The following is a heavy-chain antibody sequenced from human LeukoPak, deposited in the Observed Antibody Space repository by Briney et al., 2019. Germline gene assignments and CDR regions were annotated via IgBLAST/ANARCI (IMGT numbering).Heavy chain of an antibody. V-gene: IGHV4-59*01. J-gene: IGHJ6*02. CDR2: IYYSVNT. Sequence: SETLSLTCTVSGGSISSYYWSWIRQPPGKGLEWIGYIYYSVNTNYNPSLKSRVTISVDTSKNQSSLKLSSVTAADTAVYYCARAPNYYYGMDVWGQETTVTVPS. CDR3: ARAPNYYYGMDV. CDR1: GGSISSYY.